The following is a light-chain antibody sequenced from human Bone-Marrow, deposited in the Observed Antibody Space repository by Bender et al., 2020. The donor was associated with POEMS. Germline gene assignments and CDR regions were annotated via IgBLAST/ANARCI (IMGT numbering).Light chain of an antibody. CDR2: EGS. Sequence: QSALTQPASVSGSPGQSITISCTGTNSDVGTYNFVSWYQQHPGKAPKLMIYEGSKRPSGVSYRFSGSKSGNTASLTISGLQTEDEADYYCSSATGRATVIFGGGTKVTVL. V-gene: IGLV2-14*02. CDR3: SSATGRATVI. CDR1: NSDVGTYNF. J-gene: IGLJ2*01.